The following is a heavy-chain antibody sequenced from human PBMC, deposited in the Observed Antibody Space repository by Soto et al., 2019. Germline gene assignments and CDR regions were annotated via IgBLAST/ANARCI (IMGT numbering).Heavy chain of an antibody. CDR2: IYHSGST. CDR1: GGSISSGGYS. Sequence: PSETLSLTCAVSGGSISSGGYSWSWIRQPPGKGLEWIGYIYHSGSTYYNPSLKSRVTISVDRSKNQFSLKLSPVTAADTAVYYCAREAMTTVTTGYFDYWGQGTLVTVSS. J-gene: IGHJ4*02. D-gene: IGHD4-17*01. CDR3: AREAMTTVTTGYFDY. V-gene: IGHV4-30-2*01.